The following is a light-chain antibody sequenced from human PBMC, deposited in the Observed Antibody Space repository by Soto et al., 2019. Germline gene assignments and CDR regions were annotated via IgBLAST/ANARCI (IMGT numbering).Light chain of an antibody. CDR2: DAS. CDR1: QSVSSN. J-gene: IGKJ1*01. CDR3: QQYNNWWT. V-gene: IGKV3-15*01. Sequence: EIVMPQSPATLSVSPGERATLSCRASQSVSSNLAWYQQKPGQAPRLLIYDASTRATGIPARFSGSGSGTEFTLTISSLQSEDFAVYYCQQYNNWWTFGQGTKVEIK.